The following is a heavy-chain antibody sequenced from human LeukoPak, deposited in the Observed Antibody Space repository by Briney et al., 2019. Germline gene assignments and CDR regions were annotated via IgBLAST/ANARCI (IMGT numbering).Heavy chain of an antibody. CDR1: GFTFNSYT. J-gene: IGHJ4*02. CDR3: ARDFGRWFIDY. CDR2: ISSSSSYI. D-gene: IGHD4-23*01. Sequence: GGSLRLSCTASGFTFNSYTVSWVRQVPGKGLEWVSSISSSSSYIYYADSVKGRFTISRDNAKNSLYLQMNSLRAEDTAVYYCARDFGRWFIDYWGQGTLVTVSS. V-gene: IGHV3-21*01.